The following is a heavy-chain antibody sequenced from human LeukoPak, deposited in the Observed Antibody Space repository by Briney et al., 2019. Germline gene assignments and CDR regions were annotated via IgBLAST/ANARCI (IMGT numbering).Heavy chain of an antibody. D-gene: IGHD3-3*01. CDR3: ARDLVDFWSGYYIDY. CDR1: GSTVSSNY. CDR2: IYSGGST. Sequence: TGGSLRLSCAASGSTVSSNYMSWVRQAPGKGLEWVSVIYSGGSTYYADFVKGRFTISRDNSKNTLYLQMNSLRAEDTAVYYCARDLVDFWSGYYIDYWGQGTLVTVSS. J-gene: IGHJ4*02. V-gene: IGHV3-66*02.